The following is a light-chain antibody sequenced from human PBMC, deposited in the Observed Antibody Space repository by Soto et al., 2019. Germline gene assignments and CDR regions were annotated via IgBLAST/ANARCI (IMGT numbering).Light chain of an antibody. CDR3: ETWDRDTVV. Sequence: QSVLTHSSSASASLGSSVKITCTLSSGHSSYIIAWHQQQPGKAPRYLMKLEDTGIYNKGSGVPDRFSGSSSGADRYLTISNFQFEDEADYYCETWDRDTVVFGGGTKLTVL. CDR1: SGHSSYI. V-gene: IGLV4-60*02. CDR2: LEDTGIY. J-gene: IGLJ2*01.